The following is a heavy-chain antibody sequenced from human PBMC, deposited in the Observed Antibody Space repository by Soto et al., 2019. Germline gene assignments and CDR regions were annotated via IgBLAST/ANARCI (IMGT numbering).Heavy chain of an antibody. D-gene: IGHD1-26*01. CDR1: GYTFTSYA. Sequence: ASVKFSCTASGYTFTSYAMHWVRQAPGQRLEWMGWINAGNGNTKYSQKFQGRVTITRDTSASTAYMELSSLRSEDTAVYYCARGLGLYYFDYWGQGTLVTVSS. CDR3: ARGLGLYYFDY. CDR2: INAGNGNT. V-gene: IGHV1-3*01. J-gene: IGHJ4*02.